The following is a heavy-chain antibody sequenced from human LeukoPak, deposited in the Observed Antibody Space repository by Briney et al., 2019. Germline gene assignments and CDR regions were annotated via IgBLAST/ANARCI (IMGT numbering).Heavy chain of an antibody. V-gene: IGHV4-34*01. CDR2: INHSGST. D-gene: IGHD6-13*01. Sequence: PSETLSLTCAVYGGSFSGYYWSWIRQPPGKGLEWIGEINHSGSTNYNPSLKSRVTISVDTSKNQFSLKLSSVTAADTAVYYCVRGRPSAAGSLDYWGQGTLVTVSS. J-gene: IGHJ4*02. CDR3: VRGRPSAAGSLDY. CDR1: GGSFSGYY.